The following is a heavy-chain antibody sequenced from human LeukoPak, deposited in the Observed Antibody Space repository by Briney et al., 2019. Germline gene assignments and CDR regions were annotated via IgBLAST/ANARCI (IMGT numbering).Heavy chain of an antibody. J-gene: IGHJ6*02. Sequence: TGGSLRLSCAASGFTFSSYSMNWVRQAPGKGLEWVSYISSSSSTIYYADSVKGRFTISRDNTKNSLYLQMNSLRAEDTAVYYCARDAPSLWSPENYFYYGMDVWGQGTTVTVSS. CDR2: ISSSSSTI. D-gene: IGHD2-21*01. CDR1: GFTFSSYS. V-gene: IGHV3-48*01. CDR3: ARDAPSLWSPENYFYYGMDV.